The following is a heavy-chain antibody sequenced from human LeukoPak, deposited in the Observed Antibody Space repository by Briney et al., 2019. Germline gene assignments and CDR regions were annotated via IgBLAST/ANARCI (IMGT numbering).Heavy chain of an antibody. CDR3: ARHQKYTAMISGYYAMDV. D-gene: IGHD5-18*01. CDR1: GGSISSGGYY. J-gene: IGHJ6*02. V-gene: IGHV4-61*08. CDR2: IYYSGST. Sequence: PSETLSLTCTVSGGSISSGGYYWSWIRQHPGKGLEWIGYIYYSGSTNYNPSLKSRVTTSVDTSKNQFSLKLSSVTAADTAVYYCARHQKYTAMISGYYAMDVWGQGTTVTVSS.